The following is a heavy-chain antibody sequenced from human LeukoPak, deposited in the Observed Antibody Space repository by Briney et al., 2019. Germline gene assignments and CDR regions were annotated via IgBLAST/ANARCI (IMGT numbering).Heavy chain of an antibody. CDR1: GGSISSYY. CDR2: IYTSGST. CDR3: ARDLVYYDSSGYWSEDAFDI. Sequence: PSETLSLTCTVSGGSISSYYWSWIRQPAGKGLEWIGRIYTSGSTNYNPSLKSRVTMSIDTSKNQFSLKLSSVTAADTAVYYCARDLVYYDSSGYWSEDAFDIWGQGTMVTVSS. D-gene: IGHD3-22*01. J-gene: IGHJ3*02. V-gene: IGHV4-4*07.